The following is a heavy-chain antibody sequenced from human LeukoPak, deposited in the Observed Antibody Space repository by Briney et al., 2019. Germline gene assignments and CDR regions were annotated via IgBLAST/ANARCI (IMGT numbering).Heavy chain of an antibody. V-gene: IGHV3-48*02. CDR3: ARGENYYYDSSGKGVYYFDY. CDR2: ISSSSSTI. CDR1: GFTFSSYW. D-gene: IGHD3-22*01. J-gene: IGHJ4*02. Sequence: GSLRLSCAASGFTFSSYWMSWVRQAPGKGLERVSYISSSSSTIYYADSVKGRFTISRDNAKNSLYLQMNSLRDEDTAVYYCARGENYYYDSSGKGVYYFDYWGQGTLVTVSS.